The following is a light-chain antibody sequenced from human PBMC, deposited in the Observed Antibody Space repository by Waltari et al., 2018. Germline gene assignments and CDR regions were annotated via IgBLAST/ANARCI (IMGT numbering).Light chain of an antibody. CDR2: NDS. J-gene: IGLJ2*01. CDR3: QVWDTTADLAI. V-gene: IGLV3-21*02. CDR1: NIATKS. Sequence: SYVLTQPPSVSVAPGQTASITCGGNNIATKSVHWYQQKPGQAPVLVVYNDSDRPSGIPERFSGSNSGNTATLTSSRVEAGDEADYYCQVWDTTADLAIFGGGTKLTVL.